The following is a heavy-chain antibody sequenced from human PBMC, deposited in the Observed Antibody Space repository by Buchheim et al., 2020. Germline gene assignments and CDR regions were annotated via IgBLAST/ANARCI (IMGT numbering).Heavy chain of an antibody. D-gene: IGHD3-3*01. J-gene: IGHJ5*02. CDR2: VHHSGRT. V-gene: IGHV4-4*02. CDR3: AREDFWFDP. CDR1: GDSISSDNW. Sequence: QVQLQQSGPGLVKPSGTLSLTCTVSGDSISSDNWWSWVRQSPEKGLEWIGDVHHSGRTNSNPSLKSRVTISIDKFQNQFSLRLTSLSAADTAVYYCAREDFWFDPWGQGTL.